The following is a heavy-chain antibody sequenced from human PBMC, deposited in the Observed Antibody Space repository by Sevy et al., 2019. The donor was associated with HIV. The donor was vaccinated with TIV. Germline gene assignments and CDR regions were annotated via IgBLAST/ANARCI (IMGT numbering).Heavy chain of an antibody. D-gene: IGHD3-22*01. CDR1: GYTFTSYG. CDR3: ARTPYYYDSSGYWYFDL. J-gene: IGHJ2*01. CDR2: ISAYNGNT. Sequence: ASVKVSCKASGYTFTSYGISWVRQAPGQGLECMGWISAYNGNTNYAQKLQGRVTMTTDTSTSTAYMELRSLRSDDTAVYYCARTPYYYDSSGYWYFDLWGRGTLVTVSS. V-gene: IGHV1-18*04.